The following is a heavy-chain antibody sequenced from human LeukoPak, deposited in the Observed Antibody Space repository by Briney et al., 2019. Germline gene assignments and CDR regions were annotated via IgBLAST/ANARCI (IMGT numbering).Heavy chain of an antibody. V-gene: IGHV4-59*01. J-gene: IGHJ4*02. CDR1: GDSLSSYY. CDR3: AREGRQDYVYFDC. D-gene: IGHD4-17*01. Sequence: SETLSLTCTVSGDSLSSYYWSWIRQPPGKGLEWMGYINYRGNTNYNPSLKSRVTISVDTSKNQFSLRLTSVTAADTAVYYCAREGRQDYVYFDCWGQGTLVTVSS. CDR2: INYRGNT.